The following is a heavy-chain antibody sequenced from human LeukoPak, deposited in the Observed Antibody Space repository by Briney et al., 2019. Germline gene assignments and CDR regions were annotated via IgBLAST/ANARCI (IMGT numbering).Heavy chain of an antibody. V-gene: IGHV3-23*01. CDR2: ISGSGGST. CDR3: AKDRVVVVPYFYFDI. J-gene: IGHJ3*02. D-gene: IGHD2-2*01. Sequence: GGSLRLSCAASGFTFSSYAMSWVRQDPGKGLEWVSAISGSGGSTYYADSVKGRFTISRDNSKNPLYLQMNSLRAEDTAVYDCAKDRVVVVPYFYFDIWGQGTMVTVSS. CDR1: GFTFSSYA.